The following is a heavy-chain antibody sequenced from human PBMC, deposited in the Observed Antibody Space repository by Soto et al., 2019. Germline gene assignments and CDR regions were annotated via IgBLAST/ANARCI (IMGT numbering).Heavy chain of an antibody. CDR1: GYTFTSYA. J-gene: IGHJ4*02. V-gene: IGHV1-3*01. Sequence: ASVKVSCKASGYTFTSYAMHWVRQAPGQRLEWMGWINAGNGNTKYSQKFQGRVTITRDTSASTAYMELRSLRSDDTAVYYCAREIVGATGLFDYWGQGTLVTVSS. D-gene: IGHD1-26*01. CDR3: AREIVGATGLFDY. CDR2: INAGNGNT.